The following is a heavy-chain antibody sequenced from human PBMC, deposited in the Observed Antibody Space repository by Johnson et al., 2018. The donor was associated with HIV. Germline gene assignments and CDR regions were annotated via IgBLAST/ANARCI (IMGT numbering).Heavy chain of an antibody. V-gene: IGHV3-49*04. Sequence: QLVESGGGLEQPGRSLRLSCKGSGFTFPDYAMNWVRQVPGKGLEWVGFIRSKAYGETTEFAASVKGRFAISRDDSRNIAYLQIDNLKTEDTGVYYCTRRPPSSWNGYAFDVWGQGTRVFVSS. CDR3: TRRPPSSWNGYAFDV. CDR1: GFTFPDYA. D-gene: IGHD3-3*01. J-gene: IGHJ3*01. CDR2: IRSKAYGETT.